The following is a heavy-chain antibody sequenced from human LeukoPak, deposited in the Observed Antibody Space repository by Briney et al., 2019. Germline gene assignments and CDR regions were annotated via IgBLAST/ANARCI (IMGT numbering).Heavy chain of an antibody. J-gene: IGHJ4*02. D-gene: IGHD5-24*01. CDR2: IDTSRDKI. V-gene: IGHV3-48*04. CDR3: AKDFPDGSRNWGFDY. Sequence: GGSLRLSCTASGFTFSYYNMNWVRQAPGKGLEWVAYIDTSRDKIYYTDSAKGRFTISRDNAKNSLFLQMYSLRAEDTAVYYCAKDFPDGSRNWGFDYWGQGTLVTVSS. CDR1: GFTFSYYN.